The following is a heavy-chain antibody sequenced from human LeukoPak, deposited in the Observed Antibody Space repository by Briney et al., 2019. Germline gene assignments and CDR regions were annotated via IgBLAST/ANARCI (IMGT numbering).Heavy chain of an antibody. J-gene: IGHJ3*02. V-gene: IGHV3-7*01. CDR2: IKQDGSEK. Sequence: GGSLRLSCAASGFTFSSYWMSWVRQAPGKGLEWVANIKQDGSEKYYVDSVKGRFTISRDNAKNSLYLQMNSLRAEGTAVYYCARGTGSSSSWVRDDAFDIWGQGTMVTVSS. CDR1: GFTFSSYW. D-gene: IGHD6-6*01. CDR3: ARGTGSSSSWVRDDAFDI.